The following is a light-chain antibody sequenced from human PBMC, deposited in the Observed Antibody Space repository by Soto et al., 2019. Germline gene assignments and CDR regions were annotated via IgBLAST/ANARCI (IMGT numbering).Light chain of an antibody. CDR3: CSYAGSSTFWV. J-gene: IGLJ3*02. CDR1: SRDVGSYNL. V-gene: IGLV2-23*02. CDR2: EVS. Sequence: QSVLTQPDSVSGSPGQSITISCTGTSRDVGSYNLVSWYQQHPGKAPKLMIYEVSKRPSGVSNRFSGSKSGNTASLTISGLQAEDEAVYYCCSYAGSSTFWVFGGGTKLTVL.